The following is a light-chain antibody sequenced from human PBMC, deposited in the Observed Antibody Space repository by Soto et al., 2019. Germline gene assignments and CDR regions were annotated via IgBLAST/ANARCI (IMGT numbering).Light chain of an antibody. Sequence: QSALTQPASVSGSPGQSITISCTGTSSDVGGYNYVSWYQQHPGKAPKLMIYDVSNRPSGVSNRFSGSKSGNTASLTISGLQAEDEADYYCSSYTSSSTYAFGTVSKVTVL. J-gene: IGLJ1*01. V-gene: IGLV2-14*01. CDR1: SSDVGGYNY. CDR2: DVS. CDR3: SSYTSSSTYA.